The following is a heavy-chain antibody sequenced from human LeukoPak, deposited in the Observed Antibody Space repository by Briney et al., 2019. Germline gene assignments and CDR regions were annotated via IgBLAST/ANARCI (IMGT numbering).Heavy chain of an antibody. CDR3: ARRAGMTSVDY. CDR1: GGSFSGYY. V-gene: IGHV4-34*01. Sequence: ETLSLTCAVYGGSFSGYYWSWIRQPPGKGLEWIGEINHGGSTNYNPALKSRVTISVDTSKSQFSLKLTSATAADTAVYYCARRAGMTSVDYWGQGTLVTVST. J-gene: IGHJ4*02. CDR2: INHGGST. D-gene: IGHD2-2*01.